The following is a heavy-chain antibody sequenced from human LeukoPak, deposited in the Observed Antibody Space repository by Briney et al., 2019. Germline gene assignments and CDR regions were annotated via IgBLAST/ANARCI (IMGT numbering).Heavy chain of an antibody. J-gene: IGHJ4*02. CDR3: ARVAVYPFDY. CDR1: GGSFSGYY. D-gene: IGHD2-8*02. Sequence: SETLSLTCAVYGGSFSGYYWSWIRQPPGKGLEWIGEINHSGSTNYNPSLKSRVTISVDTSKNQFSPKLSSVTAADTAVYYCARVAVYPFDYWGQGTLVTVSS. V-gene: IGHV4-34*01. CDR2: INHSGST.